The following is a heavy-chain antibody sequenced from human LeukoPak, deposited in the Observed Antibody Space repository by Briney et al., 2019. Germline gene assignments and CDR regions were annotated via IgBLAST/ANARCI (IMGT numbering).Heavy chain of an antibody. CDR1: GYRFISHY. V-gene: IGHV1-2*02. J-gene: IGHJ4*02. CDR3: AREGSYCVGGDCYSFDF. D-gene: IGHD2-21*02. Sequence: ASVKVSCKASGYRFISHYLHWVRQAPGQGPEWLGWMHAGNGNTRYPKKFDGRVTMTTHTSTNTAYMDLSSLRFDDTAVYYCAREGSYCVGGDCYSFDFWGQGTLVTVAS. CDR2: MHAGNGNT.